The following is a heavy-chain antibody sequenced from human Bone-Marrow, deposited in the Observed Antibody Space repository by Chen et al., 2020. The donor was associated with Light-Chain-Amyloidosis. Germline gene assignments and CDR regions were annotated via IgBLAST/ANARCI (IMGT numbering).Heavy chain of an antibody. CDR2: FSGGLSTT. Sequence: EVQLLESGGDLVQPGGSLRLSCAASGFTFNNYAMSWVRQAPGKGLGFVSTFSGGLSTTYYADSVKGRFTVSRDNSNNTLYLQMSSLRAEDTAIYYCARGSAATCSGASCYYFDYWGQGTLVTVSS. CDR1: GFTFNNYA. D-gene: IGHD2-15*01. V-gene: IGHV3-23*01. CDR3: ARGSAATCSGASCYYFDY. J-gene: IGHJ4*02.